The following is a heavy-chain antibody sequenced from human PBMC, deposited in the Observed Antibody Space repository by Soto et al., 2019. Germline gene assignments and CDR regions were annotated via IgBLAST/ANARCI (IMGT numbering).Heavy chain of an antibody. V-gene: IGHV3-66*04. CDR2: IYSDGNT. Sequence: EVQLVESGGGLVQPGESLRLSCAASGFTVTSSYMGWVRQAPGKGLEWVSSIYSDGNTYYADSVRARFSIFTDNSKDTLYLQMNSLRVDDTAMYYCARHVGYYWYFELWGRGTLVTVSS. CDR1: GFTVTSSY. D-gene: IGHD1-26*01. J-gene: IGHJ2*01. CDR3: ARHVGYYWYFEL.